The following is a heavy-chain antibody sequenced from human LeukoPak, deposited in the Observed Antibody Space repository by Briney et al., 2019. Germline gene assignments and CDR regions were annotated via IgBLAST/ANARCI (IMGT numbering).Heavy chain of an antibody. D-gene: IGHD6-13*01. CDR1: GYTFTGYY. V-gene: IGHV1-2*02. Sequence: ASVRVSCKASGYTFTGYYMHWVRQAPGQGLEWMGWINPNSGGTNYAQKFQGRVTMTRDTSISTAYMELSRLRSDDTAVYYCARDEFSLIAAAQKADFQHWGQGTLVTVSS. CDR2: INPNSGGT. CDR3: ARDEFSLIAAAQKADFQH. J-gene: IGHJ1*01.